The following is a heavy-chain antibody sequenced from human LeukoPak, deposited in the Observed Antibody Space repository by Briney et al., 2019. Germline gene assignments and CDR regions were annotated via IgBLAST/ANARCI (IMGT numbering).Heavy chain of an antibody. CDR1: GFTFSDYY. V-gene: IGHV3-11*01. J-gene: IGHJ4*02. D-gene: IGHD3-22*01. CDR3: ARDYYDSSGYPTTFDY. CDR2: ISSSGSTI. Sequence: GGSLRLSCAASGFTFSDYYMSWIRQAPGKGLEWVSYISSSGSTIYYADSVKGRFTISRDNAKNSLYLQMNSLRAEDTAVYYCARDYYDSSGYPTTFDYWGQGTLVTVSS.